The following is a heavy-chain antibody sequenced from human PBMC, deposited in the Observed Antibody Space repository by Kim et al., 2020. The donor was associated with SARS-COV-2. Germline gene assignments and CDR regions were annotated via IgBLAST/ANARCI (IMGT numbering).Heavy chain of an antibody. CDR3: ARGDYGDFRAPYYFDY. CDR1: GYTFTTYY. D-gene: IGHD4-17*01. J-gene: IGHJ4*02. V-gene: IGHV1-46*01. CDR2: TNPSGGNT. Sequence: ASVKVSCKASGYTFTTYYIHWVRQAPGQGLEWMGITNPSGGNTRYAQKFQGRVSMTSDTSTSTVYMELSSLRSEDTAVYYCARGDYGDFRAPYYFDYWGQGSLVTVAS.